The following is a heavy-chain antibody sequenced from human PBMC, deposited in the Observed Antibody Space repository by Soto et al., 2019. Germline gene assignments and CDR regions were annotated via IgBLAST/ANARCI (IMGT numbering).Heavy chain of an antibody. CDR3: GGDLYQSGFYYGMDV. CDR1: GYTFTSYG. D-gene: IGHD2-2*01. Sequence: QVQVMQSGAEVKKPGASVKVSCKASGYTFTSYGISWVRQAPGQGLEWMGWISTYNGNTNYAQKLQGRVTMTTDTTTSTAYMELRSLRSDDTAVYYCGGDLYQSGFYYGMDVWGQGTTVTVSS. V-gene: IGHV1-18*01. J-gene: IGHJ6*02. CDR2: ISTYNGNT.